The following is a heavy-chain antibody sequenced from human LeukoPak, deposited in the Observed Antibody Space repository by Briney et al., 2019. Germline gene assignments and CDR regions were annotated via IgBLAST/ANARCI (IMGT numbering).Heavy chain of an antibody. CDR3: ARVFYCSGGSCYFSYAFDI. CDR2: ISSSSSYI. J-gene: IGHJ3*02. CDR1: GFTFSSYS. V-gene: IGHV3-21*01. D-gene: IGHD2-15*01. Sequence: GGSLRLSCAASGFTFSSYSMNWVRQAPGKGLEWVSSISSSSSYIYYADSVKGRFTISRDDAKNSLYLQMNSLRAEDTAVYYCARVFYCSGGSCYFSYAFDIWGQGTMVTVSS.